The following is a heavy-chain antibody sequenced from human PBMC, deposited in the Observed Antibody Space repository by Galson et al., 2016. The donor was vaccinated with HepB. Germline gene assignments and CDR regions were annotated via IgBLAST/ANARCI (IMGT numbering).Heavy chain of an antibody. CDR1: GGSISRNNW. CDR2: IFHSGDT. Sequence: SATLSLTCAVSGGSISRNNWWSWVRQPPGKGLEWIGEIFHSGDTNYNPSLRSRVTISVDKSKNHVSLKLISVTAADTAMYYCASYLIQSWAGSDAFDTWGQGTMVTVSS. J-gene: IGHJ3*02. CDR3: ASYLIQSWAGSDAFDT. D-gene: IGHD5-18*01. V-gene: IGHV4-4*02.